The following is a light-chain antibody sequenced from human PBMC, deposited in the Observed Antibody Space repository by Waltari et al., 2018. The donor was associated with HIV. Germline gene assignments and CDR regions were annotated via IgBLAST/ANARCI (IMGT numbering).Light chain of an antibody. V-gene: IGLV2-14*01. CDR2: DVS. CDR3: SSYTSSLYV. Sequence: QSALTQPASVSGSPGQSITISCTGTSSDVGGYNYVSWYHQHPGKAPKLMIYDVSNRPSGVSNRFSGSKSGNTASLTISGLQAEDEADYYCSSYTSSLYVFGTGTKVTVL. J-gene: IGLJ1*01. CDR1: SSDVGGYNY.